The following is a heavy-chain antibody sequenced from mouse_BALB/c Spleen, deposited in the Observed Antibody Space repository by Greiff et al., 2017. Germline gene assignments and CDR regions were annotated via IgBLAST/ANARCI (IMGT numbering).Heavy chain of an antibody. CDR2: IDPANGNT. CDR1: GYTFTSYD. CDR3: ARSANWDDDY. D-gene: IGHD4-1*01. V-gene: IGHV14-3*02. J-gene: IGHJ2*01. Sequence: VQLQQSGAELVKPGASVKLSCKASGYTFTSYDINWVKQRPEQGLEWIGRIDPANGNTKYDPKFQGKATITADTSSNTAYLQLSSLTSEDTAVYYCARSANWDDDYWGQGTTLTVSS.